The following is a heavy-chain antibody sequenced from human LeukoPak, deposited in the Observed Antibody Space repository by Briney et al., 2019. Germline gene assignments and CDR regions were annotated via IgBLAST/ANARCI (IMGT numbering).Heavy chain of an antibody. J-gene: IGHJ4*02. V-gene: IGHV4-39*01. CDR3: ASRDLFSDY. D-gene: IGHD2-21*01. CDR2: IYYSGST. Sequence: SETLSLTCTVSGGSISRSTYYWGWIRQPPGKGLEWIGSIYYSGSTYYNPSLKSRVTISVDTSKNQFSLKLSSVTAADTAVYYCASRDLFSDYWGQGTLVTVSS. CDR1: GGSISRSTYY.